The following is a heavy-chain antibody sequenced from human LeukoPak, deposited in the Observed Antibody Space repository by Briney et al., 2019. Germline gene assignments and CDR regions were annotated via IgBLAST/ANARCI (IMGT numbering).Heavy chain of an antibody. CDR3: AKEGLGYCSGGSCYSDY. V-gene: IGHV3-30*18. CDR1: GFTFSSYG. D-gene: IGHD2-15*01. Sequence: HPGGSLRLSCAASGFTFSSYGMHWVRQAQGKGLGWGAVISYDGSNKYYADSVKGRFTISRDNSKNTLYLQMNSLRAEDTAVYYCAKEGLGYCSGGSCYSDYWGQGTLVTVSS. J-gene: IGHJ4*02. CDR2: ISYDGSNK.